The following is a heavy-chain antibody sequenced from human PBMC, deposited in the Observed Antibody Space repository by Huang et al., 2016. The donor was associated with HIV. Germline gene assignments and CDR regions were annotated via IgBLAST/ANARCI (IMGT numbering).Heavy chain of an antibody. CDR2: IRNDGMKK. J-gene: IGHJ4*02. V-gene: IGHV3-33*04. Sequence: VQLIESGGGVVQPGKSLRLSCATSGFILSNYGMQGVRQAPGKGLKWVAFIRNDGMKKNYADSGRGRFTGGRDNGNNTLFLQMRSLGVDDTAVYYCARGDYYDSSGYHPGYFDYWGQGILVTVSS. CDR1: GFILSNYG. D-gene: IGHD3-22*01. CDR3: ARGDYYDSSGYHPGYFDY.